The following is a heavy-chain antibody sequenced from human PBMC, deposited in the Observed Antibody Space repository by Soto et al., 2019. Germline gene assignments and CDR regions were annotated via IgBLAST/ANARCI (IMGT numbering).Heavy chain of an antibody. CDR2: IYWNDEE. CDR1: GFSLTTGGVG. CDR3: AHDTSGYTTRPYWVDP. D-gene: IGHD5-18*01. J-gene: IGHJ5*02. Sequence: SGPTLVNPTQTLTLTCTFSGFSLTTGGVGVGWIRQPPGRSLEWLAAIYWNDEERYSPSLRTRLTITRDTSKNQVVLTMTDMGPLDTATYYCAHDTSGYTTRPYWVDPWGQGILVTVSS. V-gene: IGHV2-5*01.